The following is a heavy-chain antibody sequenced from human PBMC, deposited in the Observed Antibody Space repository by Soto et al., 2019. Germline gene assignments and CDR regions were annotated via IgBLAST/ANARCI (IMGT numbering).Heavy chain of an antibody. CDR1: GFSLSTSGVV. V-gene: IGHV2-5*01. D-gene: IGHD1-26*01. J-gene: IGHJ2*01. CDR3: VLQDGNNKSYYFNP. CDR2: IYWSDHK. Sequence: QITVKESGPQLVKPSQTLTLPCAFSGFSLSTSGVVLGWVRHPPGKAPEWLALIYWSDHKRNRPSLKSRLSITKHTSKDQVGFTMTNMDPVDTATYYCVLQDGNNKSYYFNPWGRGSLGTVSS.